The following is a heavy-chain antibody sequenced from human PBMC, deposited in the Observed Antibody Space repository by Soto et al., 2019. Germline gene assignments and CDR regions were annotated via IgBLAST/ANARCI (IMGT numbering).Heavy chain of an antibody. Sequence: ASVKVSCKASGYTFTSYYMHWVRQAPGQGLEWMGIINPSGGSTSYAQKFQGRVTMTRDPSTSTVYMELSSLRSEDTAVYYCARDATDIVVVPAAIPIFDPWGQGTLVTVSS. J-gene: IGHJ5*02. D-gene: IGHD2-2*01. CDR3: ARDATDIVVVPAAIPIFDP. CDR2: INPSGGST. CDR1: GYTFTSYY. V-gene: IGHV1-46*01.